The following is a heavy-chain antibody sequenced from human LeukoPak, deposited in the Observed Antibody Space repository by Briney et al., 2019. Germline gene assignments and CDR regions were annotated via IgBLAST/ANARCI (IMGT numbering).Heavy chain of an antibody. CDR3: ASAPYDSSGYYRYYFDY. V-gene: IGHV3-21*01. Sequence: GGSLRLSCAASGFIFSSYSMNWVRQAPGKRLEWVSSITSSSSYAFYADSVKGRFTISRDNAKNSLYLQMNSLRAEDTAVYYCASAPYDSSGYYRYYFDYWGQGTLVTVSS. CDR1: GFIFSSYS. J-gene: IGHJ4*02. D-gene: IGHD3-22*01. CDR2: ITSSSSYA.